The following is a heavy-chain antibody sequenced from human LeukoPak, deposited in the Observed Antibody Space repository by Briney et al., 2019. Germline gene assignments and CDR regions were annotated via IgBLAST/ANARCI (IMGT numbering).Heavy chain of an antibody. CDR2: ISSSGSTI. V-gene: IGHV3-48*03. J-gene: IGHJ3*02. Sequence: GGSLRLSCAASGFTFSSSEINWVRQAPGKGLEWISYISSSGSTIYYADSVKGRFTISRDNAKNSLSLQMNSLRAEDTAVYYCASVGYCSGGSCPGDAFDIWGQGTMVTVSS. CDR1: GFTFSSSE. D-gene: IGHD2-15*01. CDR3: ASVGYCSGGSCPGDAFDI.